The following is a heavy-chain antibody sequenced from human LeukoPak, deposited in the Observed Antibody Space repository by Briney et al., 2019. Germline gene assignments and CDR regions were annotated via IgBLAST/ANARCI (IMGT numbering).Heavy chain of an antibody. CDR1: GYTFTSYD. J-gene: IGHJ4*02. CDR2: MNPNSGNT. D-gene: IGHD4-17*01. Sequence: ASVKVSCKASGYTFTSYDINWVRQATGQGLEWMGWMNPNSGNTGYAQKFQGRVTITRNTSISTAYMELSSLRSEDTAVYYCARDLYGDPLVVDYWGQGTLVTVSS. V-gene: IGHV1-8*03. CDR3: ARDLYGDPLVVDY.